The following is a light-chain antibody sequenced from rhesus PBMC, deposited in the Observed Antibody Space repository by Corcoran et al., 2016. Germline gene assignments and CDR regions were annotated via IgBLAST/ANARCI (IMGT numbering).Light chain of an antibody. CDR1: QDISSY. J-gene: IGKJ4*01. CDR3: QQRNSYPLT. V-gene: IGKV1-38*01. Sequence: DIQLTQSPSSLSASVGDRITITCRASQDISSYLAWYQQKSGKAPKLLIYDASNLQRGVPSRFRGSGSGTEFTLTISSLQPEDFATYYCQQRNSYPLTFGGGTKVEIK. CDR2: DAS.